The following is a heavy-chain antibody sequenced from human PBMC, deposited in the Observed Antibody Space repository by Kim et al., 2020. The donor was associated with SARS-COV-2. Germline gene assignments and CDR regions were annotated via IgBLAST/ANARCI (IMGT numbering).Heavy chain of an antibody. CDR3: AREASAGFDY. Sequence: YGVYVKGRFTTSRDNSKSTISLDMNALRPDDTAVYYCAREASAGFDYWGQGALVTVSS. D-gene: IGHD6-13*01. J-gene: IGHJ4*02. V-gene: IGHV3-30*03.